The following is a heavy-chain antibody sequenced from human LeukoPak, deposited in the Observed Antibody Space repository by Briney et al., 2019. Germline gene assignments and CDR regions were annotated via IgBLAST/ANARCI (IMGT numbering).Heavy chain of an antibody. CDR3: VGMATIPGSLDY. Sequence: SSVNVSRQAAGGTFRSYTIIWVRQDPGQGLEWMGGIIPIFGTANYAQKFQGRVTITADESTSTAYMELSRLRSEDTAVYYCVGMATIPGSLDYWGQGTLVTVSS. CDR1: GGTFRSYT. D-gene: IGHD5-24*01. CDR2: IIPIFGTA. J-gene: IGHJ4*02. V-gene: IGHV1-69*13.